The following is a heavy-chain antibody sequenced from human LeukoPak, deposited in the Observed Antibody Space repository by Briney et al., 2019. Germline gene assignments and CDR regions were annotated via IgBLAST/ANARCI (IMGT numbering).Heavy chain of an antibody. D-gene: IGHD6-19*01. Sequence: ASVKVSCKASGYTFTGYYMHWVRQAPGQGLEWMGWINPNSGGTNYAQKFQGRVTMTRDTSISTAYMELSRLRSDDTAVYYCARDRGGRYAVSYWGQGTLVTVSS. V-gene: IGHV1-2*02. CDR1: GYTFTGYY. CDR2: INPNSGGT. J-gene: IGHJ4*02. CDR3: ARDRGGRYAVSY.